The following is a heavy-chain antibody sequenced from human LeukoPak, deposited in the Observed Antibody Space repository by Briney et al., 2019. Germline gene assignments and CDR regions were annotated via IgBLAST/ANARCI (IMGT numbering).Heavy chain of an antibody. CDR3: TTVGSALSFDY. CDR2: VKSKRDGGTI. CDR1: GFTFSNAW. D-gene: IGHD2-15*01. J-gene: IGHJ4*02. V-gene: IGHV3-15*01. Sequence: PGGSLRLSCAASGFTFSNAWMTWVRQAPGKGLEWVARVKSKRDGGTIDYAAPVKGRFTISRDDSKDTLYLQMNSLEIEDAAVYYCTTVGSALSFDYWGQGTLVTVSS.